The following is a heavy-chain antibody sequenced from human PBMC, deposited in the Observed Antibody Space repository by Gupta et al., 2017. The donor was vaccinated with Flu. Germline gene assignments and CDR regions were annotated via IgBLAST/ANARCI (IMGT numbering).Heavy chain of an antibody. Sequence: QVQLVESGGGVVQPGRSLRPSCAASGFTFSSYGMHWVRQAPGKGLEWVAVIWYDGSNKYYADSVKGRFTISRDNSKNTLYLQMNSLRAEDTAVYYCAQGKVGYSSSSDYYYGMDVWGQGTTVTVSS. CDR3: AQGKVGYSSSSDYYYGMDV. CDR1: GFTFSSYG. D-gene: IGHD6-6*01. V-gene: IGHV3-33*06. CDR2: IWYDGSNK. J-gene: IGHJ6*02.